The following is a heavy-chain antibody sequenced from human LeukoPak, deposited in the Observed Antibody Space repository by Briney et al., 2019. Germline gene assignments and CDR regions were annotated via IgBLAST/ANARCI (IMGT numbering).Heavy chain of an antibody. CDR1: GFTFNNFW. D-gene: IGHD4-23*01. J-gene: IGHJ4*02. Sequence: HPGGSLRLSCTASGFTFNNFWMAWIRQAPGKGLEWVANIKQDGNEKYYIDSVKGRFTISRDNANNPIYLQMNSLRAEDTAVYYCTRINNRNSDYWGQGTLVTVSS. CDR3: TRINNRNSDY. CDR2: IKQDGNEK. V-gene: IGHV3-7*01.